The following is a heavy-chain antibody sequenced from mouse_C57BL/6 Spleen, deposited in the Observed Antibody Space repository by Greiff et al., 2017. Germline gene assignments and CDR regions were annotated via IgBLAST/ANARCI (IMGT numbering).Heavy chain of an antibody. J-gene: IGHJ3*01. V-gene: IGHV1-72*01. Sequence: QVQLQQPGAELVKPGASVKLSCKASGYTFTSYWMHWVKQRPGRGLEWIGRIDPNSGGTKYNEKFKSKATLTVDKPSSTAYMQLSSLTSADSAVYYSAREGGYYYGSSYPLAYWGQGTLVTVSA. CDR2: IDPNSGGT. CDR3: AREGGYYYGSSYPLAY. CDR1: GYTFTSYW. D-gene: IGHD1-1*01.